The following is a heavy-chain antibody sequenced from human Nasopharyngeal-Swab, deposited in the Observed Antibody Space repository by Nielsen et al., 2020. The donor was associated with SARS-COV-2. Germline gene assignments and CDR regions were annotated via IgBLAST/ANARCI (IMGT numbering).Heavy chain of an antibody. V-gene: IGHV3-21*01. J-gene: IGHJ6*03. CDR3: ARDGGARSLSYYYYYYMDV. CDR2: ISSSSSYI. D-gene: IGHD1-26*01. Sequence: WIRQPPGEGLEWVSSISSSSSYIYYADSVKGRFPISRDNAKNSLYLQMNSLRPEDTAVYYCARDGGARSLSYYYYYYMDVWSKGTTVTVSS.